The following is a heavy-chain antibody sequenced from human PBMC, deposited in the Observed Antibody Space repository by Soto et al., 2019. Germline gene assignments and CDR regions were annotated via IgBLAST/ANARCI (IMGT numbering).Heavy chain of an antibody. V-gene: IGHV1-2*02. Sequence: QVQLEQSGAEVKQPGASVKVSCKASGYNLGAYYTYLVRQAPGRGLEWVGLMEPITGGTDYEERLRARVNMTRDTSINPAYMELRRLRSDDTAIYFCARGRDAASQFYSPPGMDVWGQGTTVTVSS. CDR2: MEPITGGT. CDR1: GYNLGAYY. D-gene: IGHD2-15*01. J-gene: IGHJ6*02. CDR3: ARGRDAASQFYSPPGMDV.